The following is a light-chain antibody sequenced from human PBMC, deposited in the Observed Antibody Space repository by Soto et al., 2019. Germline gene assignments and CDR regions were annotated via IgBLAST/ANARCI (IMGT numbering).Light chain of an antibody. CDR2: GAS. CDR3: QQFSSYPLT. V-gene: IGKV3-15*01. J-gene: IGKJ4*01. Sequence: EVAITESPSLLSVSPWERATLSCRASQSVGINVAWYQQKPGQAPRLLIYGASTRATGIPARFSGSGSGTEFTLTISRLEPEDFAVYYCQQFSSYPLTFGGGTKVDI. CDR1: QSVGIN.